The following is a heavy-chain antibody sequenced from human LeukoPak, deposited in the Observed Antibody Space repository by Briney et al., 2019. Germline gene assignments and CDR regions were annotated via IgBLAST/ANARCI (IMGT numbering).Heavy chain of an antibody. Sequence: GGSLRLSCAASGFTFSSYAMSWVRQAPGKGLVWVADISGSGGTTYYADSVKGRFTISRDNSKNTVDLQMERLRAEDTAVYYCANRVGGVTRGAPWGQGTLVTVSS. J-gene: IGHJ5*02. CDR2: ISGSGGTT. CDR1: GFTFSSYA. V-gene: IGHV3-23*01. D-gene: IGHD4-17*01. CDR3: ANRVGGVTRGAP.